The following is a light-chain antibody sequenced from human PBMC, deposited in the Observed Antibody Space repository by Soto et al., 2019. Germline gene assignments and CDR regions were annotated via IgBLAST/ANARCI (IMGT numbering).Light chain of an antibody. V-gene: IGKV3-20*01. J-gene: IGKJ5*01. CDR1: QSVTSNY. Sequence: EIVLTQSPGTLSLSPGERATLSCRASQSVTSNYLAWYQQKPGQAPRLLVYGASSRATGIADRFSGSGSGTDFTLTISRLEPEDFAVYYCQQYGSLITFGQGTRLEIK. CDR2: GAS. CDR3: QQYGSLIT.